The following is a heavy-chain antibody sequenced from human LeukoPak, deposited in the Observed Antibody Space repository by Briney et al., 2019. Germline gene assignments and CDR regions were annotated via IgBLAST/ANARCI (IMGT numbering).Heavy chain of an antibody. CDR3: AKDIRPSPWATFDY. D-gene: IGHD5-12*01. Sequence: PGGSLRLSCAASGYIFRDFEMNWVRQAPGKGLEWVAYISTSGSTTYYADSVKGRFTISRDNAKNSLYLQMNSLRAEDTALYYCAKDIRPSPWATFDYWGQGTLVTVSS. V-gene: IGHV3-48*03. J-gene: IGHJ4*02. CDR2: ISTSGSTT. CDR1: GYIFRDFE.